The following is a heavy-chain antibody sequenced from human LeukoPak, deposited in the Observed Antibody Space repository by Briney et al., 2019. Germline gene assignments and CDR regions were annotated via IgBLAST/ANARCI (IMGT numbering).Heavy chain of an antibody. V-gene: IGHV3-48*01. CDR2: ISGSSTTI. CDR3: ARDPGYSSGWYGGY. Sequence: GGSLRLSCAASGFTFSSYSMNWVRQAPGKGLEWVSYISGSSTTIYYADSVKGRFTISRDNAKNSLYLQMNSRRAEDTAVYYCARDPGYSSGWYGGYWGQGTLVTVSS. CDR1: GFTFSSYS. D-gene: IGHD6-19*01. J-gene: IGHJ4*02.